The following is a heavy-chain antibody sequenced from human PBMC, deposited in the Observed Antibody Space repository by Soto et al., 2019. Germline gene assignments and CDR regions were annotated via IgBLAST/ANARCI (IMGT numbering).Heavy chain of an antibody. V-gene: IGHV3-30*18. CDR1: GFRDGFPCSDYD. J-gene: IGHJ4*02. CDR2: ISFDGSTK. Sequence: PGGSRRRSWAASGFRDGFPCSDYDMHWVRQAPGKGLEWVALISFDGSTKNYVDSVEGRFTISRDNSRDTLFLQMDSLRPEDTAVYYCAKNSFSGSKRILDSWGQGTLVTVSS. CDR3: AKNSFSGSKRILDS. D-gene: IGHD1-26*01.